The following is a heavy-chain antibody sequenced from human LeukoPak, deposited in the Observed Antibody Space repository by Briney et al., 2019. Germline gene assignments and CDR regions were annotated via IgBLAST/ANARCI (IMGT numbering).Heavy chain of an antibody. CDR3: ARLHYYGSGSYYWNFDY. Sequence: GGSLRLSCAASGFTFSSYWMHWVRQAPGKGLVWVSRINSDGSSTSYADSVKGRFTISRDNAKNTLYLQMNSLRAEDTAVYYCARLHYYGSGSYYWNFDYWGQGTLVTVSS. CDR2: INSDGSST. J-gene: IGHJ4*02. D-gene: IGHD3-10*01. CDR1: GFTFSSYW. V-gene: IGHV3-74*01.